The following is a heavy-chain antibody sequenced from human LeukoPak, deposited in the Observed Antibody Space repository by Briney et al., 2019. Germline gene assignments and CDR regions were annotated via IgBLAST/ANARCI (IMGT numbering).Heavy chain of an antibody. CDR3: APTYYYGSGSYPFGY. J-gene: IGHJ4*02. D-gene: IGHD3-10*01. V-gene: IGHV3-23*01. CDR1: GFTVSSDA. Sequence: GGSLTLSCAAAGFTVSSDAMSGLRQAPGKGLEWVSAISGSGGSTYYADSVKGRFTISRDNSKNTLYLQMNSLRAEDTAVYYCAPTYYYGSGSYPFGYWGPGTLVTVSS. CDR2: ISGSGGST.